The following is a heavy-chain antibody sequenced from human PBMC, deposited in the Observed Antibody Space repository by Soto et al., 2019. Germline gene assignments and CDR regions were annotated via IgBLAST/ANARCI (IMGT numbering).Heavy chain of an antibody. V-gene: IGHV3-48*02. CDR2: ISSSSSTI. CDR1: GFTFNYYN. J-gene: IGHJ5*02. CDR3: ASEIGAMNH. D-gene: IGHD5-12*01. Sequence: EVQLVESGGGLVQPGGSLRLSCAASGFTFNYYNMNWVRQAPGKGLEWVSYISSSSSTIYYADSVKGRFTISRDNAKNALYLEMNSLRNEDTAVYYCASEIGAMNHWGQGTLVTVSS.